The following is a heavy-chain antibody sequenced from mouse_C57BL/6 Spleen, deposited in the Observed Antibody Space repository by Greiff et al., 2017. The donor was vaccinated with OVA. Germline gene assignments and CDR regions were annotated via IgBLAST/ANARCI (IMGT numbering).Heavy chain of an antibody. J-gene: IGHJ2*01. CDR1: GYTFTSYW. CDR2: IHPNSGST. Sequence: QVQLQQSGAELVKPGASVKLSCKASGYTFTSYWMHWVKQRPGQGLEWIGMIHPNSGSTNYNEKFKSKATLTVDKSSSTAYMQLSSLTSEDSAVYYCARIPGYYGSSYGGFFFDYWGQGTTLTVSS. V-gene: IGHV1-64*01. D-gene: IGHD1-1*01. CDR3: ARIPGYYGSSYGGFFFDY.